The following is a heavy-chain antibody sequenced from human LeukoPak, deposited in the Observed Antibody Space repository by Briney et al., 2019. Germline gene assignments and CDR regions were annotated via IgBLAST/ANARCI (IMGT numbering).Heavy chain of an antibody. V-gene: IGHV4-4*07. CDR3: ARLTGYSSESWFDP. CDR1: GGSISNYY. CDR2: IYSSGST. D-gene: IGHD3-9*01. J-gene: IGHJ5*02. Sequence: SETLSLTCTVSGGSISNYYWSWIRQPAGKGLEWIGRIYSSGSTIYNPSLKSRVTMSVDTSKNQFSLKLTSVTAADTAVYYCARLTGYSSESWFDPWGQGTLVTVSS.